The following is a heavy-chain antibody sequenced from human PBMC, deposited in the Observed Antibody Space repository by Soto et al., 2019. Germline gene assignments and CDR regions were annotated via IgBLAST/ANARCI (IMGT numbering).Heavy chain of an antibody. CDR2: ISWNSGNI. Sequence: DVQLEESGGALVQPGRSLRLSCAASGFTFDDHAMHWVRQVLGKGLEWVSSISWNSGNIGYADSVKGRFTTSRDNAKNSLYLQMNSLRPEDTALYYCVRSKGGYSYGTPFDYWGQGTLVTVSS. CDR3: VRSKGGYSYGTPFDY. CDR1: GFTFDDHA. D-gene: IGHD5-18*01. J-gene: IGHJ4*02. V-gene: IGHV3-9*01.